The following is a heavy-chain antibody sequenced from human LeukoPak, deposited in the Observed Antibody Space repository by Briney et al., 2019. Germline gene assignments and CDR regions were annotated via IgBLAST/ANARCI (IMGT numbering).Heavy chain of an antibody. CDR2: IYYSGST. Sequence: SETLSLTCTVSGGSISSYYWSWLRQPPGKGLEWLGYIYYSGSTNYNPSLKSRVTISVDTSKNQFSLKLSSVTAADTAVYYCARDGREKDAFDIWGQGTMVTVSS. J-gene: IGHJ3*02. V-gene: IGHV4-59*01. CDR1: GGSISSYY. CDR3: ARDGREKDAFDI. D-gene: IGHD3-10*01.